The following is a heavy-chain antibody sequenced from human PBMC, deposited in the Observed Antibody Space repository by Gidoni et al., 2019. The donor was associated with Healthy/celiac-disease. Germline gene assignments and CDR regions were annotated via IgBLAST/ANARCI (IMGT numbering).Heavy chain of an antibody. CDR3: VKSRGPYYHYYGVDV. CDR2: IDWNSCSI. Sequence: EVQRVESGGGLVQSGRSLRLSCAASGFSFDDYDMHWVRQGPGKGLEWVSGIDWNSCSIDYADSAKGRFTISRDNAKNSLFLQMNSLRVEDTALYYCVKSRGPYYHYYGVDVWGPGTTVTVSS. J-gene: IGHJ6*02. CDR1: GFSFDDYD. V-gene: IGHV3-9*01.